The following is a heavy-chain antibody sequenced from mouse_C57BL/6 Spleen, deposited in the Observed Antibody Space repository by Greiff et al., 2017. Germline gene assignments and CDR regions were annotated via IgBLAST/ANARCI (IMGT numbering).Heavy chain of an antibody. D-gene: IGHD2-5*01. CDR2: VDPENGDT. CDR3: TTDYSNAYYFDY. J-gene: IGHJ2*01. CDR1: GFNFKDDY. V-gene: IGHV14-4*01. Sequence: EVQLLQSGAELVRPGASVKLSCTASGFNFKDDYMHWVKQRPEQGLEWIGWVDPENGDTEYASKFQGKATITADTSSNTAYLQRSSLTSEDTAVYYCTTDYSNAYYFDYWGQGTTLTVSS.